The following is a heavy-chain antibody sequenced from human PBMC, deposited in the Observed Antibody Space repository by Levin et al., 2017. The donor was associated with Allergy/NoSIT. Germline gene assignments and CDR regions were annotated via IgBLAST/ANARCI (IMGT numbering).Heavy chain of an antibody. J-gene: IGHJ5*02. V-gene: IGHV3-30*03. Sequence: GGSLRLSCAASGFTFSSYGMHWVRQAPGKGLEWVAVISYDGSNKYYADSVKGRFTISRDNSKNTLYLQMNSLRAEDTAVYYCSRGYSYGYGFAPLWFDPWGQGTLVTVSS. D-gene: IGHD5-18*01. CDR1: GFTFSSYG. CDR2: ISYDGSNK. CDR3: SRGYSYGYGFAPLWFDP.